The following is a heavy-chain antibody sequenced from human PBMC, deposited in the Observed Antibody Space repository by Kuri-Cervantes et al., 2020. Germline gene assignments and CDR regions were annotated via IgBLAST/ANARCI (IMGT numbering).Heavy chain of an antibody. CDR3: ATASWFGDSDAFDI. V-gene: IGHV1-3*01. Sequence: ASVKVSCKASGYTFTSYAMHWVRQAPGQRLEWMGWINAGNGNTKYLQKFQGRVTITRDTSASTGYMELSSLRSEDTAVYYCATASWFGDSDAFDIWGQGTMVTVSS. CDR2: INAGNGNT. J-gene: IGHJ3*02. CDR1: GYTFTSYA. D-gene: IGHD3-10*01.